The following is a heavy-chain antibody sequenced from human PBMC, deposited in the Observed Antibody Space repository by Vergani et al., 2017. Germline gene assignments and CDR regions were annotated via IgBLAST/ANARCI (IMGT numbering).Heavy chain of an antibody. D-gene: IGHD3-22*01. V-gene: IGHV1-46*01. Sequence: QVQLVQSGAEVKKPGASVKVSCKASGYTFTSYYMHWVRHAPGQGLGWMGLINPSGGSTSYAQKFQGRVTMTRDTSTSTVYMELSSLRSEDTAVYYCARDGESSGYYGLNAFDIWGQGTMVTVSS. CDR3: ARDGESSGYYGLNAFDI. J-gene: IGHJ3*02. CDR1: GYTFTSYY. CDR2: INPSGGST.